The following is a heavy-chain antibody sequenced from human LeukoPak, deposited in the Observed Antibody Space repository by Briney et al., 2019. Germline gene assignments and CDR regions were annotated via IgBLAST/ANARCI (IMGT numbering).Heavy chain of an antibody. CDR2: IYTSGTI. CDR1: GYSISSGYY. J-gene: IGHJ5*02. V-gene: IGHV4-4*07. D-gene: IGHD3-10*01. CDR3: ARDSGTTGEVKFDP. Sequence: SETLSLTCTVSGYSISSGYYWSWIRQPAGTALEWIGRIYTSGTITYNPSLKSRVTMSVDTSKNQFSLKLSSVTAADTAVYYCARDSGTTGEVKFDPWGQGTLVIVSS.